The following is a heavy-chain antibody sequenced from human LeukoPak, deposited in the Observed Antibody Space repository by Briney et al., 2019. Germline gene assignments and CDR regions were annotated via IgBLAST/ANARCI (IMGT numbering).Heavy chain of an antibody. Sequence: GGSLRLSCAASGFTFSSYSMNLVRQAPGKGLEWVSSISSSSSYIYYADSVKGRFTISRDNAKNSLYLQMNSLRAEDTAVYYCARGYSGSYRGGYWGQGTLVTVSS. J-gene: IGHJ4*02. V-gene: IGHV3-21*01. D-gene: IGHD1-26*01. CDR2: ISSSSSYI. CDR3: ARGYSGSYRGGY. CDR1: GFTFSSYS.